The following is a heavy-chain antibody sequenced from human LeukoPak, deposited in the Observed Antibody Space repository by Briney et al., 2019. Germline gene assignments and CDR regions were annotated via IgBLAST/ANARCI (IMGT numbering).Heavy chain of an antibody. CDR2: ISSSSSYI. V-gene: IGHV3-21*01. D-gene: IGHD6-19*01. Sequence: GGSLRLSCAASGFTFSSYGMNWVRQAPGKGLEWVSSISSSSSYIYYADSVKGRFTISRDNAKNSLYLQMNSLGAEDTAVYYCARSSSGGGYFDYWGQGTLVTVSS. CDR1: GFTFSSYG. J-gene: IGHJ4*02. CDR3: ARSSSGGGYFDY.